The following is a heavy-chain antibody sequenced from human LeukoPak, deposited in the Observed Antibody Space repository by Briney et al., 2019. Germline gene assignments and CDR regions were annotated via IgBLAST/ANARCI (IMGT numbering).Heavy chain of an antibody. CDR2: ISYDGSNK. J-gene: IGHJ4*02. Sequence: GRSLRLSCAASGFTFSSYAMHWVRQAPGKGLEWVAVISYDGSNKYYADSVKGRFTISRDNSKNTLYLQMNSLRAEDTAVYYCARDLSSSRTTIDYWGQGTLVTVSS. CDR1: GFTFSSYA. D-gene: IGHD6-13*01. V-gene: IGHV3-30*04. CDR3: ARDLSSSRTTIDY.